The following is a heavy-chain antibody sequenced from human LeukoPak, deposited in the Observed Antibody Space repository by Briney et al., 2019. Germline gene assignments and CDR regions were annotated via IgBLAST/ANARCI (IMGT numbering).Heavy chain of an antibody. V-gene: IGHV1-69*04. CDR1: GGTFTSHA. D-gene: IGHD3-10*01. CDR3: ARDMDVGFGELVDY. J-gene: IGHJ4*02. Sequence: SVNVSCKASGGTFTSHAISWVRQATGQGLEWMGRIIPTLGVATYAQKLQGRVTITADRSTSTAYMELRSLRSEDTAVYYCARDMDVGFGELVDYWGQGTLVTVSS. CDR2: IIPTLGVA.